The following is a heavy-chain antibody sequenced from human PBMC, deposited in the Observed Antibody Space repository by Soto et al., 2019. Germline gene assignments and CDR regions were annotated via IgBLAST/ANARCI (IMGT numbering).Heavy chain of an antibody. CDR1: GFTFSSYA. CDR3: AKDRIYHSSGYDYAGFDY. J-gene: IGHJ4*02. D-gene: IGHD3-22*01. Sequence: GSLRLSFAASGFTFSSYAMIWVRQAPGKGLEWVSGISGGGGTTYYADSVKGRFTISRDNSKNMVYLQMNSLRAEDTAVYYCAKDRIYHSSGYDYAGFDYWGQGTLVTVSS. V-gene: IGHV3-23*01. CDR2: ISGGGGTT.